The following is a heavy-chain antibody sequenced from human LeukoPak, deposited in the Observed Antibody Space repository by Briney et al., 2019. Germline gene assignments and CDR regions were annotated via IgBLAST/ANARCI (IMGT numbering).Heavy chain of an antibody. V-gene: IGHV1-24*01. J-gene: IGHJ4*02. D-gene: IGHD1-26*01. CDR2: FDPEDGET. Sequence: ASVKVSCKVSGYTLTESSMHWVRQAPGKGLEWMGGFDPEDGETIYAQKFQGRVTMAEDTSTDTAYMELSSLRSEDTAVYYCATFSGSYLVVDYWGQGTLVTVSS. CDR1: GYTLTESS. CDR3: ATFSGSYLVVDY.